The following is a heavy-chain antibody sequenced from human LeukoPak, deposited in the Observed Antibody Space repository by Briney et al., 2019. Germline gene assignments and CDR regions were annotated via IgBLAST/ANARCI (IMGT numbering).Heavy chain of an antibody. CDR2: ISSSGSTI. J-gene: IGHJ4*02. Sequence: PGGSLRLSCAASGFTFSHYEMNWVRQAPGKGLEWVSYISSSGSTIYYADSVKGRFTISRDNAKNSLYLQMNSLRTEDTAVYYFARSHSGWSLDCWGQGTLVTVSS. CDR3: ARSHSGWSLDC. CDR1: GFTFSHYE. D-gene: IGHD6-19*01. V-gene: IGHV3-48*03.